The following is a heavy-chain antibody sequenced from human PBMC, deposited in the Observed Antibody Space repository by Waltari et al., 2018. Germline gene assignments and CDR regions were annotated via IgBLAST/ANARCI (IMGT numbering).Heavy chain of an antibody. CDR1: GGSISSGSYY. D-gene: IGHD3-16*02. V-gene: IGHV4-61*02. CDR3: ARDWGITFGGVIGN. J-gene: IGHJ4*02. Sequence: QVQLQESGPGLVKPSQTLSLTCTVSGGSISSGSYYWSWIRQPAGKGLEWIGRIYTSGSTNYNPSLKSRVTISVDTSKNQFSLKLSSVTAADTAGYYCARDWGITFGGVIGNWGQGTLVTVSS. CDR2: IYTSGST.